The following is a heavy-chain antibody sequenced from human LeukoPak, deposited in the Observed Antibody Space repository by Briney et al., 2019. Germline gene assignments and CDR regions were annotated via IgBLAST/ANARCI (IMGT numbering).Heavy chain of an antibody. V-gene: IGHV1-2*04. CDR3: ARGGLAVAGPFDD. J-gene: IGHJ4*02. Sequence: ASVKVSCKASGYTFTGYYMHWVRQAPGQGLEWMGWINPNSGGTNYAQKFQGWVTMTRDTSISTAYMELSRLTSEDTAVYYCARGGLAVAGPFDDWGQGTLVTVSS. D-gene: IGHD6-19*01. CDR1: GYTFTGYY. CDR2: INPNSGGT.